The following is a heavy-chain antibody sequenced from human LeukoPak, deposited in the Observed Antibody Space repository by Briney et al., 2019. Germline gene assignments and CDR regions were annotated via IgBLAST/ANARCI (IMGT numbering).Heavy chain of an antibody. D-gene: IGHD2/OR15-2a*01. V-gene: IGHV1-2*02. Sequence: ASVKVSCKASGYTFTGYYMHWVRQAPGQGLEWMGWINPNSGGTNYAHKFQGRVTMTRDTSISTAYMELSRLRSDDTAVYYCARVLSENRVIQYYFDYWGQGTLVTVSS. CDR2: INPNSGGT. J-gene: IGHJ4*02. CDR3: ARVLSENRVIQYYFDY. CDR1: GYTFTGYY.